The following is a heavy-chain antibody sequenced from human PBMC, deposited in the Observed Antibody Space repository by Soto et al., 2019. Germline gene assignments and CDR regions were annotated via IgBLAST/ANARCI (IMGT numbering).Heavy chain of an antibody. V-gene: IGHV1-18*04. Sequence: ASVKVSCKASGYTFTSYYMHWVRQAPGQGLEWMGWINPNNGNTNYAQKLQGRVTMTTDTSTSTAYMELRSLRSDDTAVYFCAREDGSGWSSPFDYWGQGTLVTVSS. D-gene: IGHD6-19*01. CDR3: AREDGSGWSSPFDY. CDR1: GYTFTSYY. J-gene: IGHJ4*02. CDR2: INPNNGNT.